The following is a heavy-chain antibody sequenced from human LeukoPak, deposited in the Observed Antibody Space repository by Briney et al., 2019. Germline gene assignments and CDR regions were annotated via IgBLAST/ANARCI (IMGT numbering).Heavy chain of an antibody. Sequence: GGSLRLSCAASGFTFNNYWMAWVRQAPGKGLEWVANIKQDGREKYSMDSVKGRFTISRDNAKSSLYLQINSLRVEDTAVYYCASHAGTLFPHWGQGTVVTVSS. CDR1: GFTFNNYW. CDR3: ASHAGTLFPH. V-gene: IGHV3-7*01. D-gene: IGHD6-13*01. J-gene: IGHJ1*01. CDR2: IKQDGREK.